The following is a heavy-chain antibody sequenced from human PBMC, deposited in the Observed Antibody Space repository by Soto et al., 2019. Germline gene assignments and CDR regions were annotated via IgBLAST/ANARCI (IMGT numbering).Heavy chain of an antibody. D-gene: IGHD5-18*01. Sequence: GGSLRLSCVVSGFTFSTYWMTWVRQAPGKGLEWVANIKQDGSEKYYMDSVKGRFTISRDNAKNSLYLQMNSLRAEDTAVYYCARDYSSYGPFDYWGQGTLVTVSS. V-gene: IGHV3-7*01. CDR3: ARDYSSYGPFDY. CDR2: IKQDGSEK. CDR1: GFTFSTYW. J-gene: IGHJ4*02.